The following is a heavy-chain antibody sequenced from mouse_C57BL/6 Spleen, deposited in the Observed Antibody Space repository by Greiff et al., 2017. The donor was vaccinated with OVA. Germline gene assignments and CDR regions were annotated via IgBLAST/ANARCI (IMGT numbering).Heavy chain of an antibody. CDR2: INPNYGTT. CDR1: GYSFTDYN. Sequence: EVKLMESGPELVKPGASVKISCKASGYSFTDYNMNWVKQSNGKSLEWIGVINPNYGTTSYNQKFKGKATLTVDQSSSTAYMQLNSLTSEDSAVYYCARGELLLPYFDYWGQGTTLTVSS. D-gene: IGHD1-1*01. CDR3: ARGELLLPYFDY. J-gene: IGHJ2*01. V-gene: IGHV1-39*01.